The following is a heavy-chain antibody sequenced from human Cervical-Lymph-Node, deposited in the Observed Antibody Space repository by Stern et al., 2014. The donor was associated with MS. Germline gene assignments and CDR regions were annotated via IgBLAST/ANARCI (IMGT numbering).Heavy chain of an antibody. CDR3: ARDGYNHDVLDL. V-gene: IGHV3-33*01. D-gene: IGHD5-18*01. CDR2: IGSGGSTK. J-gene: IGHJ3*01. CDR1: GFIFRGYA. Sequence: VQLVESGGGVVQPGMSLRLFCAASGFIFRGYAMPCVRLAPGKGLEWVAFIGSGGSTKYNEASVKGRFTISRDSSKNTLFLQINSLRADDTAVYFCARDGYNHDVLDLWGQGTLVTVSS.